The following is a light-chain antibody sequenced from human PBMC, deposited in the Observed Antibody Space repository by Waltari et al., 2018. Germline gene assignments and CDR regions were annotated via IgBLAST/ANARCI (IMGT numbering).Light chain of an antibody. CDR1: QTISRY. CDR2: GIS. J-gene: IGKJ4*01. V-gene: IGKV1-39*01. CDR3: QVSFHFPLT. Sequence: DIQMTQSPSSLSASVGDRVTITCRASQTISRYLNWYQQKPGKAPKLLIYGISSLQSGVPSRFSGSGSGTHFTFTISSLQPEDIATYYCQVSFHFPLTFGGGTKLEIK.